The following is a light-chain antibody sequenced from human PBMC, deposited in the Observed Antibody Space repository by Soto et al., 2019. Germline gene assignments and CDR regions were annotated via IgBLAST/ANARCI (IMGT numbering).Light chain of an antibody. CDR3: QQYNTWPPIT. CDR1: QSVSSY. CDR2: GAS. J-gene: IGKJ5*01. Sequence: RVMTQSPAALAVSPGVRATLSCRASQSVSSYLAWYQQKPGQAPRLLIYGASTRATGIPARFSGSGSGTEFTLTICSLQSEDFAVYYCQQYNTWPPITFAQGTRLEIK. V-gene: IGKV3-15*01.